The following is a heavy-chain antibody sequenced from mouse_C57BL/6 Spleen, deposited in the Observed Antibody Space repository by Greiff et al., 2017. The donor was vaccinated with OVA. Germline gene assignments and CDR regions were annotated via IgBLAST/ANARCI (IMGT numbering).Heavy chain of an antibody. J-gene: IGHJ2*01. CDR2: IYPGDGDT. CDR1: GYAFSSSW. V-gene: IGHV1-82*01. Sequence: VKLMESGPELVKPGASVKISCKASGYAFSSSWMNWVKQRPGKGLEWIGRIYPGDGDTNYNGKFKGKATLTADKSSSTAYMQLSSLTSEDSAVYFCARLGDGYSYWGQGTTLTVSS. CDR3: ARLGDGYSY. D-gene: IGHD2-3*01.